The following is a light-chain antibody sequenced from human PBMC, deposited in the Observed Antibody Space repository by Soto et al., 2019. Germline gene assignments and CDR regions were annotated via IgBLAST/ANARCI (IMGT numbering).Light chain of an antibody. CDR2: EVS. CDR1: SRDVGNYDY. V-gene: IGLV2-14*01. CDR3: NSYATTTWV. Sequence: QSALTQPASVSGSPGQSITISCTGTSRDVGNYDYVSWYQHHPGKVPKLIIYEVSNRPSGVSDRFSGSKSGNTASLTISGLQAEDEADYYCNSYATTTWVFGGGTK. J-gene: IGLJ3*02.